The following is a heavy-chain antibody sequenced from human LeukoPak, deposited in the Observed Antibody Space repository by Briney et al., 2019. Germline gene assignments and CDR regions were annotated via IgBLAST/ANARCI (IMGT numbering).Heavy chain of an antibody. CDR2: IYYSGST. CDR1: GGSISSYY. Sequence: SETLSLTCTVSGGSISSYYWSWIRQPPGKGLEWIGYIYYSGSTNYNPSLKSRVAISVDTSKNQFSLKLTSVTAADTAVYYCARFCNYYDSSGYYYGFDPWGQGTLVTVSS. V-gene: IGHV4-59*01. J-gene: IGHJ5*02. D-gene: IGHD3-22*01. CDR3: ARFCNYYDSSGYYYGFDP.